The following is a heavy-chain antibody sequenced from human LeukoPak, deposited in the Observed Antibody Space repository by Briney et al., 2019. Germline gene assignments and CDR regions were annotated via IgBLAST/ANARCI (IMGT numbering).Heavy chain of an antibody. CDR1: GYTLTELS. J-gene: IGHJ4*02. CDR2: FDPEDGET. CDR3: ATGNESAYFDY. Sequence: PLASVKVSCKVSGYTLTELSMHWVRQAPGKGLEWMGGFDPEDGETIYAQKFQGRVTMTEGTSTDTAYMELSSLRSEDTAVYYCATGNESAYFDYWGQGTLVTVSS. V-gene: IGHV1-24*01.